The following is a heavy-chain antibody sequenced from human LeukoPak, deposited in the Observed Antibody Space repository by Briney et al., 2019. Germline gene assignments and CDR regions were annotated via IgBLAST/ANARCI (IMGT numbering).Heavy chain of an antibody. J-gene: IGHJ3*02. D-gene: IGHD1-26*01. CDR2: ITWNSGNI. V-gene: IGHV3-9*03. CDR1: GFTFHDYA. Sequence: GGSLRLSCVASGFTFHDYAMNWVRQAPGKGLEWVSGITWNSGNIDYADSVRGRFTISRDNAKNSLFLQMNSLRAEDMALYYCAKASGGTCLHAFDIWGQGTMVTVS. CDR3: AKASGGTCLHAFDI.